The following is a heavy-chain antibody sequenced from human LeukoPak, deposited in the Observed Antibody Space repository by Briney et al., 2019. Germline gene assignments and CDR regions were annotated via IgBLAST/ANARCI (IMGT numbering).Heavy chain of an antibody. D-gene: IGHD1-7*01. CDR2: IYYSGST. J-gene: IGHJ5*02. CDR3: ARLSSGGTGFDP. Sequence: SETLSLTCTVSGGSISSSSYYWGWIRQPPGKGLEWIGSIYYSGSTYYNPSLKSRVTISVDTSKNQFSLKLSSVTAADTAVYYCARLSSGGTGFDPWGQGTLVTVSS. V-gene: IGHV4-39*01. CDR1: GGSISSSSYY.